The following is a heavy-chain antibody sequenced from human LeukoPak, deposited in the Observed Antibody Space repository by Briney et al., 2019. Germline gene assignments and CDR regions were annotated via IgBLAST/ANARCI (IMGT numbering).Heavy chain of an antibody. CDR3: ASGEDIVVVVAATSFDY. CDR1: GFTFSSYA. J-gene: IGHJ4*02. V-gene: IGHV3-30-3*01. CDR2: ISYDGSNK. D-gene: IGHD2-15*01. Sequence: PGGSLRLSCAASGFTFSSYAMHWVRQAPGKGLEWVAVISYDGSNKYYADSVKGRFTISRDNSKNTLYLQMNSLRAEDTAVYYCASGEDIVVVVAATSFDYWGQGTLVTVSS.